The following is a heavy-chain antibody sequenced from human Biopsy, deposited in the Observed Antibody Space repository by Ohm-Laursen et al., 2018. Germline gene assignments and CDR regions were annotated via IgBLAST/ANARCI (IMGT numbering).Heavy chain of an antibody. Sequence: SLRLSCAACGFNFDSYAMTWVRQAPGRGLECVSVISRSVACTYYADSVKGRFTISRDNSKNNLYLQMNSLSVENTAVYYCAKDWTSQYYYDSMDDYWGQGTLVTVSS. CDR2: ISRSVACT. J-gene: IGHJ4*02. CDR1: GFNFDSYA. V-gene: IGHV3-23*01. CDR3: AKDWTSQYYYDSMDDY. D-gene: IGHD3-22*01.